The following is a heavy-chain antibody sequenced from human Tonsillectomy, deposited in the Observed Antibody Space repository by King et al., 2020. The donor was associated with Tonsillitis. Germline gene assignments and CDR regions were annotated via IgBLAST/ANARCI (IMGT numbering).Heavy chain of an antibody. V-gene: IGHV1-18*01. Sequence: VQLVESGAEVKKPGASVKVSCKASGYTFTSYGISWVRQAPGQGLEWMGWISAYNGNTNYTQKVQGRVTMTTDTSTSTAYMELRSLRSDDTAVYYCARDLPRGYCSSTSCHGRYFDLWGRGTLVTVSS. CDR1: GYTFTSYG. CDR2: ISAYNGNT. D-gene: IGHD2-2*01. CDR3: ARDLPRGYCSSTSCHGRYFDL. J-gene: IGHJ2*01.